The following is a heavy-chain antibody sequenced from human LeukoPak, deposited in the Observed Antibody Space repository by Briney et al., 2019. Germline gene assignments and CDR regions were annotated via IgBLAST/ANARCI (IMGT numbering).Heavy chain of an antibody. CDR3: ASLGATTIYYYGMDV. V-gene: IGHV1-2*02. J-gene: IGHJ6*02. CDR1: GYTFTDYY. Sequence: ASVKVSCKASGYTFTDYYMHWVRQAPGQGLEWMGWINPNSGGTNYAQKFQGRVTMTRDTSISTAYMELSRLRSDDTAVYYCASLGATTIYYYGMDVWGQGTTVTVPS. D-gene: IGHD1-26*01. CDR2: INPNSGGT.